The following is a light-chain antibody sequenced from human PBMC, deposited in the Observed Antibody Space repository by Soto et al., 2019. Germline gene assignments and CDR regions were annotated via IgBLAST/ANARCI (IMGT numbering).Light chain of an antibody. V-gene: IGLV2-23*02. CDR1: SSDVGSYNL. CDR2: EVN. J-gene: IGLJ3*02. Sequence: QSALTQPASVSGSPGQSITISCTGTSSDVGSYNLVSWYQHHPGKAPKLMIYEVNKRPSGVSNRFSGSKSGNTASLTISGLQAEDEADYYCCSYAGSLIWVFGGGTKLTVL. CDR3: CSYAGSLIWV.